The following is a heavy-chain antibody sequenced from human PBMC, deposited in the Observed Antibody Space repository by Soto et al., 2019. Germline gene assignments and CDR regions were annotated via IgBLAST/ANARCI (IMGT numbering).Heavy chain of an antibody. CDR1: GGTFSSYA. CDR2: IIPIFGTA. CDR3: ARAGYCSGGSCYDPPHYFDY. Sequence: QVQLVQSGAEVKKPGSSVKVSCKASGGTFSSYAISWVRQAPGQGLEWMGGIIPIFGTANYAQKFQGRVTITADESTSTAYMGLSSLRSEDTAVYYCARAGYCSGGSCYDPPHYFDYWGQGTLVTVSS. D-gene: IGHD2-15*01. V-gene: IGHV1-69*01. J-gene: IGHJ4*02.